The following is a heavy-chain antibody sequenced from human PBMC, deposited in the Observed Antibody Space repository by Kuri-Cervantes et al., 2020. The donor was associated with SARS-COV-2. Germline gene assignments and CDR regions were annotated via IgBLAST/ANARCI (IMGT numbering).Heavy chain of an antibody. D-gene: IGHD6-13*01. CDR3: ARGRRVKQQLAFDP. J-gene: IGHJ5*02. Sequence: TVKVSCKASGYSFSTYDINWVRQAAGQGLEWMGGIIPIFGTANYAQKFQGRVTITADKSTSTAYMELSSLRSEDTAVYYCARGRRVKQQLAFDPWGQGTLVTVSS. CDR1: GYSFSTYD. CDR2: IIPIFGTA. V-gene: IGHV1-69*06.